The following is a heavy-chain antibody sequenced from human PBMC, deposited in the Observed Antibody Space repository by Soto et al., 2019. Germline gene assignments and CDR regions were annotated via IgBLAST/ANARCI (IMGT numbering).Heavy chain of an antibody. CDR2: INHSGST. D-gene: IGHD6-6*01. J-gene: IGHJ6*03. CDR3: AREVAACPSPRDRNDYNCYLDV. CDR1: GGSISGYY. V-gene: IGHV4-34*01. Sequence: SETLSLTCAVYGGSISGYYWSWIRQPPEKGLEWIGEINHSGSTNYNPSLKSRVTISVDTSKNQFSLKLSSVTAADTAGYYCAREVAACPSPRDRNDYNCYLDVCGKGTRVTVS.